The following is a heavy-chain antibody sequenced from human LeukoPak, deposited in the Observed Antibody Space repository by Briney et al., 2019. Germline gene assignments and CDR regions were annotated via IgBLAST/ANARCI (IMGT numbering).Heavy chain of an antibody. CDR3: ARVVAVAASDS. J-gene: IGHJ4*02. CDR1: GFTFSSYS. CDR2: ISSSSSTI. V-gene: IGHV3-48*02. D-gene: IGHD6-19*01. Sequence: PGGSLRLSCAASGFTFSSYSMKWVRQAPGKGLEWVSYISSSSSTIYYADSVKGRFTISRDNAKNSRYLQMNSLRDEDTAVYYCARVVAVAASDSWGQGTLVTVSS.